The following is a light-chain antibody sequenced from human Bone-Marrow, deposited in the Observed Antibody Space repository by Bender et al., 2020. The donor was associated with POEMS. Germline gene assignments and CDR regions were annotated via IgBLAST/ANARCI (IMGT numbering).Light chain of an antibody. V-gene: IGLV2-11*01. CDR2: DVS. CDR3: QSYDSDLNGWV. CDR1: SSDVGGYNF. Sequence: QSALTQPRSVSGSPGHSVTISCIGTSSDVGGYNFVSWYQQHPGKAPKLMIYDVSKRPSGVPDRFSGSKSGTSASLAITGLQSEDEAAYFCQSYDSDLNGWVFGGGTKLTVL. J-gene: IGLJ3*02.